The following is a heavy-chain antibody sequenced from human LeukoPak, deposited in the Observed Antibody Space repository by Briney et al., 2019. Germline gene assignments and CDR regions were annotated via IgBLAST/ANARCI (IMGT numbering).Heavy chain of an antibody. D-gene: IGHD6-19*01. J-gene: IGHJ4*02. CDR1: GFTFCNYS. Sequence: PGGTLRLSSAASGFTFCNYSMHWVPQAPDKGREGVAVISYNGSRKYYEDSVKGRFTISRASSKNTLYLQMNRLRADDTAVYYCARRTWQWGFFDYWGQGTLVTVSS. V-gene: IGHV3-30*03. CDR2: ISYNGSRK. CDR3: ARRTWQWGFFDY.